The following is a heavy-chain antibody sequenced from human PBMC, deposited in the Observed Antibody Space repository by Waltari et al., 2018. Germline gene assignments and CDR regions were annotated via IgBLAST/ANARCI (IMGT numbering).Heavy chain of an antibody. CDR3: ARAVPGGFGELPHWYFDL. CDR1: GGSISSYY. J-gene: IGHJ2*01. CDR2: IYYSGST. D-gene: IGHD3-10*01. V-gene: IGHV4-59*01. Sequence: QVQLQESGPGLVKPSETLSLTCTVSGGSISSYYWSWIRQPPEKGLEWIGYIYYSGSTNYNPSLKSRVTISVDTSKNQFSLKLSSVTAADTAVYYCARAVPGGFGELPHWYFDLWGRGTLVTVSS.